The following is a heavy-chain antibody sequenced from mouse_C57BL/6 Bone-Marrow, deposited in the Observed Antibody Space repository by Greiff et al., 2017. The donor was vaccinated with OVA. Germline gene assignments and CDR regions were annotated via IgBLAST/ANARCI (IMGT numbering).Heavy chain of an antibody. CDR3: AREGGNYVHYYAMDY. J-gene: IGHJ4*01. CDR2: ISAGGSYT. D-gene: IGHD2-1*01. V-gene: IGHV5-4*01. CDR1: GFTFSSYA. Sequence: EVQLVESGGGLVKPGGSLKLSCAASGFTFSSYAMSWVRQTPEKRLEWVATISAGGSYTYYPDNVKGRFTISRDNAKNNLYLQMSHLKSEDTAMYYCAREGGNYVHYYAMDYWGQGTSVTVSS.